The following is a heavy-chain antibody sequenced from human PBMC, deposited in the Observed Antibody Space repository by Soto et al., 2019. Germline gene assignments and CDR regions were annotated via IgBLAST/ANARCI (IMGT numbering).Heavy chain of an antibody. CDR3: ASWERRSSSSNY. Sequence: PSETLSLTCAVYGGSFSGYYWSWIRQPPGKGLEWIGEINHSGSTNYNPSLKSRVTISVDTSKNQFSLKLSSVTAADTAVYYCASWERRSSSSNYWGQGTLVTVSS. CDR1: GGSFSGYY. V-gene: IGHV4-34*01. CDR2: INHSGST. D-gene: IGHD6-6*01. J-gene: IGHJ4*02.